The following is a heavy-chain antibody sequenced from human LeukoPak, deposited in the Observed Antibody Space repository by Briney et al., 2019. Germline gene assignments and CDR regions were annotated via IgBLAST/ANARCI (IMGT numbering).Heavy chain of an antibody. J-gene: IGHJ5*02. V-gene: IGHV4-38-2*01. CDR3: ARRTVGNWFDP. Sequence: KPSETLSLTCAVSGYSISSGYYWGWIRQPPGKGLEWIGSIYHSGSTYYNPSLKCRVPISVDTSKNQFSLKLSSVTAADTAVYYCARRTVGNWFDPWGQGTLVTVSS. CDR2: IYHSGST. D-gene: IGHD1-26*01. CDR1: GYSISSGYY.